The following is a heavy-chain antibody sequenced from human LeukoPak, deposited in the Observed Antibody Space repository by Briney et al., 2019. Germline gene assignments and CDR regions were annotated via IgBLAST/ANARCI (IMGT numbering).Heavy chain of an antibody. Sequence: SETLSLTCTVSGGSFSTYYWSWIRQPPGKGLGWIGYIYYSGSTNYNPSLKSRVAISVDTSKNQFSLNLSSVTAADTAVYYCARVITVRGVIFDYWGQGTLVTVSS. D-gene: IGHD3-16*01. CDR1: GGSFSTYY. V-gene: IGHV4-59*01. CDR2: IYYSGST. CDR3: ARVITVRGVIFDY. J-gene: IGHJ4*02.